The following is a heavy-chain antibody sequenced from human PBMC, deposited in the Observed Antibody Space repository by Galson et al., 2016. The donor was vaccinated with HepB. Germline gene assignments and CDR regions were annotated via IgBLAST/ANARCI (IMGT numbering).Heavy chain of an antibody. V-gene: IGHV2-5*02. J-gene: IGHJ4*02. CDR3: AHSSDSSFDTSNAFGY. Sequence: PALVKPTQTLTLTCTFSGFSLSTAGVGVGYIRQPPGKALEWLAFIYWDDYKFYSPSLKSRLTVTKGTSKNQVVLTMTNMDPVDTATYFCAHSSDSSFDTSNAFGYGGQGILVTGSS. D-gene: IGHD3-9*01. CDR1: GFSLSTAGVG. CDR2: IYWDDYK.